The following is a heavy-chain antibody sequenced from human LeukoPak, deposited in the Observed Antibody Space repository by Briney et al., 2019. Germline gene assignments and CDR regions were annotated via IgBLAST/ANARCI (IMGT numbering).Heavy chain of an antibody. J-gene: IGHJ3*01. CDR2: KYYAGST. CDR1: GASINDHY. Sequence: SETLSLTCTDSGASINDHYWSWIRQPPGKGLEWIGYKYYAGSTSTNPSLESRVTISVDTSKNQFSLNLYSVTAADTAVYYCARHRFAWYDFDVWGQGTRVTVS. V-gene: IGHV4-59*08. D-gene: IGHD3-9*01. CDR3: ARHRFAWYDFDV.